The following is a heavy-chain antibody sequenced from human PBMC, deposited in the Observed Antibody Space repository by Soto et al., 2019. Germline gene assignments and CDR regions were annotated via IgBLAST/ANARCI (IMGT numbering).Heavy chain of an antibody. V-gene: IGHV1-46*01. CDR3: ARQESGASYSRSSRSLDY. J-gene: IGHJ4*02. CDR2: INPSGGST. CDR1: GYTFTSYY. D-gene: IGHD6-6*01. Sequence: ASVKVSCKASGYTFTSYYMHWVRQAPGQGLEWMGIINPSGGSTSYAQKFQGRVTMTRDTSTSTVYMELSSLRSEDTAVYYCARQESGASYSRSSRSLDYWGQGTLVTVSS.